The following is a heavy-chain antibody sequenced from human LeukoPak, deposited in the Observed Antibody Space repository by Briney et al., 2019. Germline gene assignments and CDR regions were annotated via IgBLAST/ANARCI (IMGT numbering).Heavy chain of an antibody. Sequence: PGGSLRLSCAASVFTFSSYEMDWVRQAPGKGLEWGSYISSSGSTIYYADSVKGRFTISRDNAKNSLYLQMNSLRAEDTAVYYCAKEVTPDRSGFDAFDIWGQGTMVTVSS. D-gene: IGHD3-22*01. V-gene: IGHV3-48*03. J-gene: IGHJ3*02. CDR1: VFTFSSYE. CDR3: AKEVTPDRSGFDAFDI. CDR2: ISSSGSTI.